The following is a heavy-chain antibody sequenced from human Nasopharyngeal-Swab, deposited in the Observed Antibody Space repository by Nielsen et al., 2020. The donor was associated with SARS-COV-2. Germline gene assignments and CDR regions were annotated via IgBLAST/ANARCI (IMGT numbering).Heavy chain of an antibody. V-gene: IGHV4-34*13. CDR3: ARGKFNILTGAAAFDI. Sequence: RQAPGKGLEWIGEINHSGSTNYNPSLKSRVTISVDTSKNQFSLKLSSVTAADTAVYYCARGKFNILTGAAAFDIWGQGTMVTVSS. J-gene: IGHJ3*02. CDR2: INHSGST. D-gene: IGHD3-9*01.